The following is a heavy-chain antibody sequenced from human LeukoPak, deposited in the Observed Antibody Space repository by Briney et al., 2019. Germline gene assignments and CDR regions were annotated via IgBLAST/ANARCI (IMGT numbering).Heavy chain of an antibody. Sequence: SVKVSCKASGGTFSSYAISWVRQAPGQGLEWMGGIIPIFGTANYAQKFQGRVTITADESTSTAYMELSSLRSEDTAVYYCARVTHSSGWYGDGAFDIWGQGTMVTVSS. V-gene: IGHV1-69*13. CDR3: ARVTHSSGWYGDGAFDI. J-gene: IGHJ3*02. CDR2: IIPIFGTA. D-gene: IGHD6-19*01. CDR1: GGTFSSYA.